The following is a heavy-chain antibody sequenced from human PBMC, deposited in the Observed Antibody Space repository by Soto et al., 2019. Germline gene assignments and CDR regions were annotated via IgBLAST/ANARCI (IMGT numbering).Heavy chain of an antibody. Sequence: SETLSLTCTVSGGSISSYYWSWIRQPPGKGLEWIGYIYCSGSTNYNPSLKSRVTISVDTSKNQFSLKLSSVTAADTAVYYCARDYRGAFWFDPWGQGTLVTVSS. CDR1: GGSISSYY. CDR2: IYCSGST. CDR3: ARDYRGAFWFDP. D-gene: IGHD1-26*01. J-gene: IGHJ5*02. V-gene: IGHV4-59*01.